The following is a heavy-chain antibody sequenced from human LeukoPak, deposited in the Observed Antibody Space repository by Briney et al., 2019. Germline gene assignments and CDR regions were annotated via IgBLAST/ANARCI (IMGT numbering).Heavy chain of an antibody. CDR1: GYTFTGYY. CDR3: ARGAAMVLYFDY. CDR2: INPNSGGT. J-gene: IGHJ4*02. V-gene: IGHV1-2*04. D-gene: IGHD5-18*01. Sequence: ASVKVSCKASGYTFTGYYMHWVRQAPGQGLEWMGWINPNSGGTNYAQKFQGWVTMTRDTSISTAYMELSRLRSDDTAVYHCARGAAMVLYFDYWGQGTLVTVSS.